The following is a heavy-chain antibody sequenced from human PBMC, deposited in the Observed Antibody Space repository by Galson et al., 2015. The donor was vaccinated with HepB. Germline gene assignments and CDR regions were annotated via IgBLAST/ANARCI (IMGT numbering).Heavy chain of an antibody. Sequence: SLRLSCAASGFTFSSYSMNWVRQAPGKGLEWVSYISSSSSTIYYADSVKGRFTISRDNAKNSLYLQMNSLRAEDTAVYYCARDLGTALYYDFWSGYPSRPWFDPWGQGTLVTVSS. J-gene: IGHJ5*02. CDR3: ARDLGTALYYDFWSGYPSRPWFDP. V-gene: IGHV3-48*01. CDR1: GFTFSSYS. CDR2: ISSSSSTI. D-gene: IGHD3-3*01.